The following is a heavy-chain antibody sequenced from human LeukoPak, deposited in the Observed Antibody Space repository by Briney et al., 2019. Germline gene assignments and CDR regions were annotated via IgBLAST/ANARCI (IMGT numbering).Heavy chain of an antibody. CDR1: GSTFSSDW. CDR2: MKLDGSEE. Sequence: PGGSLRLSCAASGSTFSSDWMSWGRQAAGKRLEWVANMKLDGSEEYYVDSVKGRFTISRDNAKNSLYLQMNSLRVDDTAVYYCTRWARYCSGGSCYSWFEPWGQGTLVTVSS. D-gene: IGHD2-15*01. J-gene: IGHJ5*02. CDR3: TRWARYCSGGSCYSWFEP. V-gene: IGHV3-7*01.